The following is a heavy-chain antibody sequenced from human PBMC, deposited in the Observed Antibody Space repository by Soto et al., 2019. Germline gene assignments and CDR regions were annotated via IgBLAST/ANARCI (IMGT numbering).Heavy chain of an antibody. Sequence: SGPTLVNPTQTLTLTCTFSGFSLTTSRMCVTWIRQPPGKALEWLALINWRDNKYYTTSLKTRLTLSKHTSKNQVVLTLTNMDPVVSCTYYGARILNGGTYDGLQIDCWGQGTLVTVSS. CDR2: INWRDNK. CDR3: ARILNGGTYDGLQIDC. CDR1: GFSLTTSRMC. V-gene: IGHV2-70*01. J-gene: IGHJ4*02. D-gene: IGHD3-16*01.